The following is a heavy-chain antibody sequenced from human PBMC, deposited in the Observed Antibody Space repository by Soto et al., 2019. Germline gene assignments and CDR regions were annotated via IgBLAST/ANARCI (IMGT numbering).Heavy chain of an antibody. CDR3: ARDFQGPSCGGDCFDAFDI. CDR2: IIPILGIA. D-gene: IGHD2-21*01. Sequence: ASVKVSCKASGGTFSSYTISWVRQAPGQGLEWMGRIIPILGIANYAQKFQGRVTITADKSTSTAYMELSSLRSEDTAVYYCARDFQGPSCGGDCFDAFDIWGQGTMVTVSS. CDR1: GGTFSSYT. J-gene: IGHJ3*02. V-gene: IGHV1-69*04.